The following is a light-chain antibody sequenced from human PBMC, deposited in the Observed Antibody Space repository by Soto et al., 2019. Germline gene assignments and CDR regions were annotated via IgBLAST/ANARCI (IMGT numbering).Light chain of an antibody. CDR1: SGHSSYA. CDR3: QTWGTGIQV. V-gene: IGLV4-69*01. Sequence: VVTQSPSASASLGASVKLTCTLTSGHSSYAIAWHQQQPEKGPRYLMNLNGDGSHSKGDGIPDRFSGSSSGAERYLTISSLQSEDEADYYCQTWGTGIQVFGGGTKLTVL. CDR2: LNGDGSH. J-gene: IGLJ3*02.